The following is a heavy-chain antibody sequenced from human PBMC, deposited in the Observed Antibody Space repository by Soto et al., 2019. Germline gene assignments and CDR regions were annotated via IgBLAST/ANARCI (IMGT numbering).Heavy chain of an antibody. Sequence: SVKVSCKASGGTFSSYAISWVRQAPGQGLEWMGGIIPIFGTTKHAQKFQGRVTSTADESTSTVYMELSRLTSEDTALYYCARNNYYDSSGYYYFDYWGQGTPVTRLL. CDR1: GGTFSSYA. V-gene: IGHV1-69*13. CDR2: IIPIFGTT. CDR3: ARNNYYDSSGYYYFDY. J-gene: IGHJ4*02. D-gene: IGHD3-22*01.